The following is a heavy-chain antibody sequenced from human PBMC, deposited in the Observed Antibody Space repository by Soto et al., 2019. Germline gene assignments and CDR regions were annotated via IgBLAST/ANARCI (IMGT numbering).Heavy chain of an antibody. CDR2: MNPNSGNT. J-gene: IGHJ6*02. CDR3: ARADGFSGWYYWRYSYGMDV. CDR1: GYTFTSYD. V-gene: IGHV1-8*01. D-gene: IGHD6-19*01. Sequence: ASVKVSCKASGYTFTSYDLNWVRPATGQGGEWMGWMNPNSGNTGYAQKFQGRVTMTRNTSISTAYMELRSLRSEDTAVDYRARADGFSGWYYWRYSYGMDVWGQGTLVTVSS.